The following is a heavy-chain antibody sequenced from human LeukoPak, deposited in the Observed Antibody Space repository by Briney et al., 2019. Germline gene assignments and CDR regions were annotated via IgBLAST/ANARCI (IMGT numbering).Heavy chain of an antibody. J-gene: IGHJ4*02. D-gene: IGHD1-26*01. CDR1: GFTFSSYS. Sequence: PGGSLRLSCAASGFTFSSYSMNWVRQAPGKGLEWVSSISSSSSYIYYADSVKGRFTISRDNAKNSLYLQMNSLRAEDTAVYYCARDPLSGSYYWDLDYWGQGTLVTVSS. V-gene: IGHV3-21*01. CDR2: ISSSSSYI. CDR3: ARDPLSGSYYWDLDY.